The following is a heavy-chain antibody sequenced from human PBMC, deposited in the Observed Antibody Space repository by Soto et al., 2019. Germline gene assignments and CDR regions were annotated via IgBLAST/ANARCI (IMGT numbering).Heavy chain of an antibody. J-gene: IGHJ5*02. CDR2: ISSSSSYI. D-gene: IGHD4-17*01. Sequence: GGSLRLSCAASGVTFSSYSMNWVRQAPGKGLEWVSSISSSSSYIYYADSVKGRFTISRDNAKNSLYLQMNSLRAEDTAVYYCARSGDLNWFDPWGQGTLVTVSS. CDR3: ARSGDLNWFDP. V-gene: IGHV3-21*01. CDR1: GVTFSSYS.